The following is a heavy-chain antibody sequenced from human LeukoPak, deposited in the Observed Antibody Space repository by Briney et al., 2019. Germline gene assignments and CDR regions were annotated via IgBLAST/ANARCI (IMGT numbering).Heavy chain of an antibody. CDR1: GGSISSSSYY. V-gene: IGHV4-39*07. Sequence: SETLSLTCTVSGGSISSSSYYWGWIRQPPGKGLEWIGSIYYSGSTYYNPSLKSRVTISVDTSKNQFSLKLSSVTAADTAVYYCARVFLAGEDSSGGTHNFDYWGQGTLVTVSS. CDR3: ARVFLAGEDSSGGTHNFDY. CDR2: IYYSGST. D-gene: IGHD3-22*01. J-gene: IGHJ4*02.